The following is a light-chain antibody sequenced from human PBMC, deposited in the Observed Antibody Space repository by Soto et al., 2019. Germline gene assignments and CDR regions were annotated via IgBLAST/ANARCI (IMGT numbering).Light chain of an antibody. CDR2: EVS. CDR3: SSYTGSSTPV. V-gene: IGLV2-14*01. CDR1: SSDVGGYNY. J-gene: IGLJ3*02. Sequence: QSALTQPASVSGSPGQSITISCTGTSSDVGGYNYVSWYQHHPGKAPKLMIYEVSNRPSGVSNRFSGSKSGNTASLTISGRQAEDEADYYCSSYTGSSTPVFGGGTKLTVL.